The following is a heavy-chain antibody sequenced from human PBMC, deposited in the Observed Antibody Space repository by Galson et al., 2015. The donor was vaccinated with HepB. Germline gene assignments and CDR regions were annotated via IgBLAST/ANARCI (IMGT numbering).Heavy chain of an antibody. CDR3: AKGYCSGGSCYDWDY. Sequence: SLRLSCAASGFTFSSYAMSWVRQAPGKGLEWVSAISGSGGSTYYADSVKGRFTISRDNSKNTLYLQMNSLRAEDTAVYYCAKGYCSGGSCYDWDYWGQGTLVTVSS. V-gene: IGHV3-23*01. D-gene: IGHD2-15*01. CDR2: ISGSGGST. J-gene: IGHJ4*02. CDR1: GFTFSSYA.